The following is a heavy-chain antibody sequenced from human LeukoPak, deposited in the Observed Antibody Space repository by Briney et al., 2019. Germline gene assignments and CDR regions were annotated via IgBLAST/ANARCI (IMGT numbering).Heavy chain of an antibody. CDR2: IIPIFGTA. CDR1: GGTFSSYA. CDR3: ARDNWNLLYGMDV. J-gene: IGHJ6*02. Sequence: SVKVSCKASGGTFSSYAISWVRQAPGQGLEWMGGIIPIFGTANYAQKFQGRVTITADESTSTAYMELSSLRSEDTAVYYCARDNWNLLYGMDVWGQGTTVTVSS. D-gene: IGHD1-20*01. V-gene: IGHV1-69*13.